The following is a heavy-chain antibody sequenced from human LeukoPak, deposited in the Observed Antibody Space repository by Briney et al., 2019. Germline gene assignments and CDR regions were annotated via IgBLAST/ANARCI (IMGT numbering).Heavy chain of an antibody. Sequence: SETLSLTCAVYGGSFSGYYWSWVRQPPGKGLEWIGEINHSGSTNYNPSLKSRVTISVDTSKNQFSLKLSSVTAADTAVYYCARGGDGYNYYFDYWGQGTLVTVSS. J-gene: IGHJ4*02. V-gene: IGHV4-34*01. CDR3: ARGGDGYNYYFDY. CDR2: INHSGST. CDR1: GGSFSGYY. D-gene: IGHD5-24*01.